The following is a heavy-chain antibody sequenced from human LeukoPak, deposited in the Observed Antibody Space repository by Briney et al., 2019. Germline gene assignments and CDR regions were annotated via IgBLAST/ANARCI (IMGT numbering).Heavy chain of an antibody. V-gene: IGHV4-38-2*02. CDR3: ARDRPYCSGGSCYIGWFDP. CDR1: GYSINSGYY. CDR2: IYHSGST. J-gene: IGHJ5*02. D-gene: IGHD2-15*01. Sequence: PSETLSLTCTVSGYSINSGYYWGWIRQPPGKGLEWIGSIYHSGSTYYNPSLKSRVTISVDTSKNQFSLKLSSVTAADTAVYYCARDRPYCSGGSCYIGWFDPWGQGTLVTVSS.